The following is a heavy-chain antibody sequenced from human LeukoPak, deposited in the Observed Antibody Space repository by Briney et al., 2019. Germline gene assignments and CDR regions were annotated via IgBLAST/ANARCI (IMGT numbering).Heavy chain of an antibody. D-gene: IGHD4-17*01. CDR1: GYTFTSYG. CDR3: ARSDYGDYSTTRVEYYFDY. Sequence: GASVKVSCKASGYTFTSYGISWVRQAPGQGLEWMGWISAYNGNTNYAQKFQGRVTITADKSTSTAYMELSSLRSEDTAVYYCARSDYGDYSTTRVEYYFDYWGQGTLVTVSS. J-gene: IGHJ4*02. CDR2: ISAYNGNT. V-gene: IGHV1-18*01.